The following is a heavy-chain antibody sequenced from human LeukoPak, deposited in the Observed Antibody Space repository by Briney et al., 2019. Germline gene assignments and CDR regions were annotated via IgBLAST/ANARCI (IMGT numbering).Heavy chain of an antibody. J-gene: IGHJ6*03. Sequence: GSLRLSCAASGFTFSNYWMHWVRQAQGKGLVWVSHINTGGSSTNYADSVKGRFIISRDNAKSTLYLQMSSLRAEDTAVYYCARDPRYCATTTCYSHMDVWGKGTTVTVSS. D-gene: IGHD2-2*01. V-gene: IGHV3-74*01. CDR2: INTGGSST. CDR3: ARDPRYCATTTCYSHMDV. CDR1: GFTFSNYW.